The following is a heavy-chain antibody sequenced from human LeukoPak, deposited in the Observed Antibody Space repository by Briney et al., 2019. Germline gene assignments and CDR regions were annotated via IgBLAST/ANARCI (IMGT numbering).Heavy chain of an antibody. CDR3: ARDPNGDYIGAFDF. CDR2: IFATGRAT. D-gene: IGHD4-17*01. CDR1: GFTFSSYA. Sequence: GGSLRLSCTASGFTFSSYAMIWVRQAPGKGLEWVSAIFATGRATQYADSVKGRFTISRDNSKNTLSLQMNSLRVEDTAVYYCARDPNGDYIGAFDFRGQGTMVTVS. J-gene: IGHJ3*01. V-gene: IGHV3-23*01.